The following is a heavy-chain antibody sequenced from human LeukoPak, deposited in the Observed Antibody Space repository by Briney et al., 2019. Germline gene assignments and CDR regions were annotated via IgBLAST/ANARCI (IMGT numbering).Heavy chain of an antibody. D-gene: IGHD4-11*01. CDR1: GGTFTSYA. Sequence: ASVKVSCKASGGTFTSYAISWVRQAPGQGLEWMGGIIPIFGTANYAQKFQGRVTITADKSTSTAYMELSSLRSEDTAVYYCARAPYSSYDAFDIWGQGTMVTVSS. J-gene: IGHJ3*02. CDR3: ARAPYSSYDAFDI. V-gene: IGHV1-69*06. CDR2: IIPIFGTA.